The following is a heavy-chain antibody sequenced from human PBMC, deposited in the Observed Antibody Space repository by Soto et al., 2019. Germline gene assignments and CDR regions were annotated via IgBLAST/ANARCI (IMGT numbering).Heavy chain of an antibody. CDR3: ARGRGAAADYFDF. Sequence: QVQLVESGGGLVKPGGSLRLSSAVSGFTFSDYYMTWIRQAPGKGLEWVSYISSSTSHTNYADSVKGRFTISRDNAKNSLFLQMNSLRAEDTAVYYCARGRGAAADYFDFWGQGTLVTVSS. V-gene: IGHV3-11*05. CDR1: GFTFSDYY. CDR2: ISSSTSHT. J-gene: IGHJ4*02. D-gene: IGHD6-13*01.